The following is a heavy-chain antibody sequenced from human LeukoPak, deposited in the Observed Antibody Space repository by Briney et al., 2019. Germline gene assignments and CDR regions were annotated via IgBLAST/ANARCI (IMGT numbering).Heavy chain of an antibody. CDR3: ARDPRGIADDFDY. Sequence: ASVKVSCKASGGTFSSYAISWVRQAPGQGLEWMGRIIPILGIANYAQKFQGRVTITADKSTSTAYMELSSLRSEDTAVYCCARDPRGIADDFDYWGQGTLVTVSS. CDR2: IIPILGIA. V-gene: IGHV1-69*04. D-gene: IGHD6-13*01. CDR1: GGTFSSYA. J-gene: IGHJ4*02.